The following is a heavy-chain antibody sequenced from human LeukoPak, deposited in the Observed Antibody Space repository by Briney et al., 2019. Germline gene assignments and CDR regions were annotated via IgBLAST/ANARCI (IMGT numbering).Heavy chain of an antibody. CDR1: GYTFPSHG. V-gene: IGHV1-3*01. D-gene: IGHD6-13*01. Sequence: GASVKVSCKASGYTFPSHGMHWVRQAPGQRLEWMGWINAGNGNTKYSQKFQDRVTITRDTSATTAYMELSSLKSEDTAVYYCARATSSSWYETVFDYWGQGTLVIVSS. CDR2: INAGNGNT. CDR3: ARATSSSWYETVFDY. J-gene: IGHJ4*02.